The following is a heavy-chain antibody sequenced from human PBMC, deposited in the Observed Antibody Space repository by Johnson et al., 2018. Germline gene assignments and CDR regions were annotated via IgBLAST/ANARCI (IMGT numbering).Heavy chain of an antibody. CDR3: ARGPFMGGFDI. D-gene: IGHD2-15*01. V-gene: IGHV3-13*01. J-gene: IGHJ3*02. CDR1: GFTFSSCA. CDR2: IGTAGDT. Sequence: EVQLLESGGGLVQPGGSLRLSCAASGFTFSSCAMSWVRLAPGEGLEWVSTIGTAGDTYYPGSVKGRFTLSRDTAKNSLYLQMNSLRAGDTAVYYCARGPFMGGFDIWGQGTMVTVSS.